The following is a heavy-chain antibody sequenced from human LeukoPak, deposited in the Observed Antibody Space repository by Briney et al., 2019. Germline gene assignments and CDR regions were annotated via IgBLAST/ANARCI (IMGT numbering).Heavy chain of an antibody. D-gene: IGHD1-1*01. CDR2: IYYSGST. V-gene: IGHV4-59*12. CDR1: GGSISSYY. Sequence: SETLSLTCTVSGGSISSYYWSWIRQPPGKGLEWIGYIYYSGSTNYNPSLKSRVTMSVDTPKNQFSLKLSSVTAADTAVYYCARGYPRAPPVGFDIWGQGTMVTVSS. J-gene: IGHJ3*02. CDR3: ARGYPRAPPVGFDI.